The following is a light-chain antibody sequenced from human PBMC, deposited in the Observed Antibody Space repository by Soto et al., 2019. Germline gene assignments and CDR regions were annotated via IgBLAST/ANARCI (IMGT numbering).Light chain of an antibody. V-gene: IGKV3-20*01. CDR3: QQYGSSPTT. CDR2: GAS. J-gene: IGKJ5*01. CDR1: QSVSSSY. Sequence: EIVLTQSPGTLSLSPGERATLSCRASQSVSSSYLAWYQQKPGQAPRLLIYGASSRATGIPDRFSGSGSGTDFTLTISRLEPEEFAVYYCQQYGSSPTTFGQATRLEIK.